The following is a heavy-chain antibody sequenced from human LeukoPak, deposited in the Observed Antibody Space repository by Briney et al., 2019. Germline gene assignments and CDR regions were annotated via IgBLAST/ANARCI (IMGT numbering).Heavy chain of an antibody. J-gene: IGHJ4*02. CDR2: INHSGST. D-gene: IGHD3-9*01. V-gene: IGHV4-34*01. CDR3: AREYYDIFHCADY. CDR1: GGSFSGYY. Sequence: PSETLSLTCAVYGGSFSGYYWSWIRQPPGKGLEWIGEINHSGSTNYNPSLKSRVTISVDTSKNQFSLKLSSVTAADTAVYYCAREYYDIFHCADYWGQGTLVTVSS.